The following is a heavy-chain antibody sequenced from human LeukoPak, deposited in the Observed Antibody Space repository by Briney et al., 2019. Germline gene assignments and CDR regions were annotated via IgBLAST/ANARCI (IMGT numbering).Heavy chain of an antibody. CDR3: ARGTQRITMVRGANWFDP. Sequence: SETLPLTCAVYGGSFSGYYWSWIRQPPGKRLEWIGEINHSGSTNYNPSLKSRVTISVDTSKKQFSLKLSSVTAADTAVYYCARGTQRITMVRGANWFDPWGQGTLVTVSS. CDR1: GGSFSGYY. V-gene: IGHV4-34*01. CDR2: INHSGST. D-gene: IGHD3-10*01. J-gene: IGHJ5*02.